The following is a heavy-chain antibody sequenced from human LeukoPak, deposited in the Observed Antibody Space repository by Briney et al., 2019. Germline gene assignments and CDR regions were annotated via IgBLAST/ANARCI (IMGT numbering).Heavy chain of an antibody. D-gene: IGHD5-18*01. CDR3: ARIARRGYSYGYSDY. CDR1: GYSFTSYW. V-gene: IGHV5-51*01. Sequence: GESLKISCMGSGYSFTSYWIGWVRQMPGKGLEWMGIIYPGDSDTRYSPSFQGQVTISADKSISTAYLQWSSLKASDTAMYYCARIARRGYSYGYSDYWGQGTLVTVSS. CDR2: IYPGDSDT. J-gene: IGHJ4*02.